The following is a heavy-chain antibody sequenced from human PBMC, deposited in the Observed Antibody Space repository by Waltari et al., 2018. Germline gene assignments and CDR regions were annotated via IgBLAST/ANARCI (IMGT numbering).Heavy chain of an antibody. D-gene: IGHD1-1*01. J-gene: IGHJ4*02. V-gene: IGHV3-74*01. CDR1: GFTFRNYW. Sequence: EVQLVESGGGLVQPGGSLRLSCAASGFTFRNYWMDWVRQVPGKGLVWGSRINSDGSTTDYADSVKGRFTVSRDNARNTLYLQMNSLRTEDTAVYYCARDGYNVAFDYWGQGTLVSVSS. CDR2: INSDGSTT. CDR3: ARDGYNVAFDY.